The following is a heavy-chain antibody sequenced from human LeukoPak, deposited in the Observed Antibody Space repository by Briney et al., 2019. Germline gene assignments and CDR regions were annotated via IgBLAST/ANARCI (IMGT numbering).Heavy chain of an antibody. CDR3: ARQGGDILTGHLDY. Sequence: PGGSLRLSCAASGFTFSDYYMSWIRQAPGKGLEWVSYISSSGTYTNSADSVKGRFTISRDYPKNSLYLQMSSLRAEDTAVYYCARQGGDILTGHLDYWGQGTLVTVSS. CDR2: ISSSGTYT. D-gene: IGHD3-9*01. CDR1: GFTFSDYY. V-gene: IGHV3-11*03. J-gene: IGHJ4*02.